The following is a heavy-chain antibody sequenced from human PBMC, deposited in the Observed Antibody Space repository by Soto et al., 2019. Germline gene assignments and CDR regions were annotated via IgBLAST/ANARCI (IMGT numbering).Heavy chain of an antibody. D-gene: IGHD2-2*01. V-gene: IGHV1-69*12. CDR3: VKRGVLVPAAMEYYYGMDV. Sequence: QVQLVQSGAEVKKPGSSVKVSCKASGGTFSSYAISWVRQAPGQGLEWMGGIIPIFGTANYAQKFQGRVTITADESTSTAYMELSSLRSEDTAVYYCVKRGVLVPAAMEYYYGMDVWGQGTTVTVSS. CDR1: GGTFSSYA. CDR2: IIPIFGTA. J-gene: IGHJ6*02.